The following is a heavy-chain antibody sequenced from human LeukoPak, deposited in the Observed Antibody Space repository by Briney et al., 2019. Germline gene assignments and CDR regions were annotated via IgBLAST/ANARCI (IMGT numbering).Heavy chain of an antibody. D-gene: IGHD6-6*01. Sequence: SETLSLTCTVSGGSISSYYWSWIRQRPGKGLEWIGYIYNSGSTKYNPSLKSRVTISVDTSKNQFSLKLSSVTAADTAVYYCAAARGGWYFDYWGQGTLVTVSS. V-gene: IGHV4-59*01. CDR2: IYNSGST. J-gene: IGHJ4*02. CDR3: AAARGGWYFDY. CDR1: GGSISSYY.